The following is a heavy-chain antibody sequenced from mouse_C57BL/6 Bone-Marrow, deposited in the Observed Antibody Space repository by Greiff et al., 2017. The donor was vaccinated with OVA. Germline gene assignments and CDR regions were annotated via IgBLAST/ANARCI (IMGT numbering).Heavy chain of an antibody. CDR2: INYDGSST. D-gene: IGHD2-4*01. CDR3: ARRYDYGPFDY. CDR1: GFTFSDYY. Sequence: EVQLVESEGGLVQPGSSMKLSCTASGFTFSDYYMAWVRQVPEKGLEWVANINYDGSSTYYLDSLKSRFIISRDNAKNILYLQMSSLKSEDTATYYCARRYDYGPFDYWGQGTTLTVSS. V-gene: IGHV5-16*01. J-gene: IGHJ2*01.